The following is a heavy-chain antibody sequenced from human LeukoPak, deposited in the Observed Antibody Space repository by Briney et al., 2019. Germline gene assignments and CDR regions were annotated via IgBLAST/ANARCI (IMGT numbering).Heavy chain of an antibody. CDR2: IYYSGST. CDR1: GGSISTYY. J-gene: IGHJ5*02. CDR3: ARHSYYDHSGGRNWFGP. Sequence: PSETLSLTCSVSGGSISTYYWSWIRQPPEKGLEWIGYIYYSGSTNYNPSLKSRVTISVDTSKNQFSLKLSSVTAADTAVYYCARHSYYDHSGGRNWFGPWGQGTLVTVSS. V-gene: IGHV4-59*08. D-gene: IGHD3-3*01.